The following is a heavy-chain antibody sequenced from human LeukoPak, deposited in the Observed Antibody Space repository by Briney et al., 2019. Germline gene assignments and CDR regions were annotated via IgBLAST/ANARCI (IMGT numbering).Heavy chain of an antibody. Sequence: LSETLSLTCTVSGASMNKYYWSWIRQPPGKGLEWIGYIYYGGNTNYSPSLKSRLTISVDRSNNQFSLSLTSVTAADTAVYYCARRSDLWSGFRSDYYYMDVWGNGTTVSVSS. CDR2: IYYGGNT. CDR1: GASMNKYY. V-gene: IGHV4-59*08. J-gene: IGHJ6*03. CDR3: ARRSDLWSGFRSDYYYMDV. D-gene: IGHD3-3*01.